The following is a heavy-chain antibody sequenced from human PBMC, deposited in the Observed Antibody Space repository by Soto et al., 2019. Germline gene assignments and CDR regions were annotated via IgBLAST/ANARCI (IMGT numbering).Heavy chain of an antibody. V-gene: IGHV3-23*01. J-gene: IGHJ4*02. D-gene: IGHD3-22*01. CDR1: GFTFSSYA. CDR3: AKVDGMGYYDSSGYYF. Sequence: GGSLRLSCAASGFTFSSYARSWVRQAPGRGLEWVSAISGSGGSTYYADSVKGRFTISRDNSKNTLYLQMNSLRAEDTAVYYCAKVDGMGYYDSSGYYFWGEGTLVTVPQ. CDR2: ISGSGGST.